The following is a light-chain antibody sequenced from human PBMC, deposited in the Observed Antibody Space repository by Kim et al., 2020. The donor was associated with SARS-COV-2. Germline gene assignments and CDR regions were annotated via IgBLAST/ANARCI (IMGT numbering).Light chain of an antibody. CDR3: MQGTHWPWT. CDR2: QVF. J-gene: IGKJ1*01. Sequence: DAVMTQSPLSLPVTLGQPASISCRSSQSLVHSDGNTFLNWFQQRPGQSPRRLIYQVFNRDSGVPDRFSGSGSGTDFTLKISRVEAEDVGVYYCMQGTHWPWTFGQGTKVDIK. V-gene: IGKV2-30*02. CDR1: QSLVHSDGNTF.